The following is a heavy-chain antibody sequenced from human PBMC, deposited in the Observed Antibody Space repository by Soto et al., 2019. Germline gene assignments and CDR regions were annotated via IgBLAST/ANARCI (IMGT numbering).Heavy chain of an antibody. D-gene: IGHD3-10*01. CDR2: ISGSGGST. J-gene: IGHJ1*01. CDR3: AKDPTILGYFQH. V-gene: IGHV3-23*01. Sequence: EVQLLASGGGLVQPGGSLRLSCAASGFTFSSYAMSWVRQAPGKGLEWVSAISGSGGSTYYADSVKGRFTISRYNSKNTLYLQMNSLRAEDTAVYYCAKDPTILGYFQHWGQGTLVTVSS. CDR1: GFTFSSYA.